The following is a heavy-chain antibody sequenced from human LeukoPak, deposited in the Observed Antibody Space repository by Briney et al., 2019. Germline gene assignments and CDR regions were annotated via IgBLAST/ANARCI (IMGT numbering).Heavy chain of an antibody. CDR2: INWNGGST. V-gene: IGHV3-20*04. CDR3: ARDRYGSGSYYNIPEY. Sequence: PGGSLRLSCAASGFTFDDYGMSWLRRALGKGLEWVSDINWNGGSTGYADSVKGRFTISRDNAKNSLYLQMNSLRADDTALYYCARDRYGSGSYYNIPEYWGQGTLVTVSS. J-gene: IGHJ4*02. D-gene: IGHD3-10*01. CDR1: GFTFDDYG.